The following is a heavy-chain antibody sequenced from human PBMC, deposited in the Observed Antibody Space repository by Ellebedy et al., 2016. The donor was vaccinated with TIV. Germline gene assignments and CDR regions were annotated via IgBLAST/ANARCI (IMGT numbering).Heavy chain of an antibody. CDR2: MSPDGSAK. Sequence: GESLKISCEASGFTVSNYWMSWVRQAPGKGLEWVANMSPDGSAKDYVGSVKGRFTISKYSAKNSLYLQMNSLSAEETAVYYCTRVVVVVAATNFDYWGQGTLVTVSS. V-gene: IGHV3-7*01. D-gene: IGHD2-15*01. CDR1: GFTVSNYW. J-gene: IGHJ4*02. CDR3: TRVVVVVAATNFDY.